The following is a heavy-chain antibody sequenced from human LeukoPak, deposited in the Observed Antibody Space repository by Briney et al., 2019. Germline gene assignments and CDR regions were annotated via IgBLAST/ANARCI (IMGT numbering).Heavy chain of an antibody. D-gene: IGHD4-17*01. V-gene: IGHV4-59*01. CDR2: IHYSGTI. CDR1: GGSITNDY. CDR3: ARLGYGDYGVLDY. J-gene: IGHJ4*02. Sequence: SETLSLTCTVSGGSITNDYWNWIRQSSGKQLEWIGSIHYSGTINYSPSLKSRITISLDTSKNQFSLKLSSVTAADTAVYYCARLGYGDYGVLDYWGQGTLVTVSS.